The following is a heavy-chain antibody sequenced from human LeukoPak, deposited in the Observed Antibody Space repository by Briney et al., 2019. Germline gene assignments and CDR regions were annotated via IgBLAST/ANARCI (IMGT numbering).Heavy chain of an antibody. D-gene: IGHD5-24*01. CDR1: GYTFTSYD. J-gene: IGHJ4*02. Sequence: ASVKVSCTASGYTFTSYDINWVRQAPGQGLEWMGWMNPNSGNTGYAQKFQGRVTMTRNTSISTAYMQLSSLRSEDTAVYYCARGDGYNPLDYWGQGTLVTVSS. CDR2: MNPNSGNT. CDR3: ARGDGYNPLDY. V-gene: IGHV1-8*01.